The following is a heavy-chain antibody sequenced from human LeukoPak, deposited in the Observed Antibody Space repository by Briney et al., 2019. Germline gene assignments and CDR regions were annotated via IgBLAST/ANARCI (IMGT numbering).Heavy chain of an antibody. Sequence: GGSLRLSCAASGSTFSSYAMHWVRQAPGKGLEWVAVISYDGSNKYYADSVKGRFTISRDNSKNTLYLQMNSLRAEDTAVYYCASYSSSFNAFDIWGQGTMVTVSS. D-gene: IGHD6-13*01. CDR3: ASYSSSFNAFDI. J-gene: IGHJ3*02. V-gene: IGHV3-30*04. CDR2: ISYDGSNK. CDR1: GSTFSSYA.